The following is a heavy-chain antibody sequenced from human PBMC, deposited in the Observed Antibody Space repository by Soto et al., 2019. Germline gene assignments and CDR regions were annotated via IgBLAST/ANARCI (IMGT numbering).Heavy chain of an antibody. CDR2: IIPIFGTA. V-gene: IGHV1-69*13. J-gene: IGHJ6*02. CDR3: ARDQYSRGYYYGMDV. D-gene: IGHD6-6*01. Sequence: ASVKVSFKASGGTFSSYAISWVRQAPGQGLEWMGGIIPIFGTANYAQKFQGRVPITADESTSTAYMELSSLRSEDTAVYYCARDQYSRGYYYGMDVWGQGTTVTVSS. CDR1: GGTFSSYA.